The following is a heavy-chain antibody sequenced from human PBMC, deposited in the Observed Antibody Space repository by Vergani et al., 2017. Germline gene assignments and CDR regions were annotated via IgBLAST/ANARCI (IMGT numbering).Heavy chain of an antibody. CDR3: ANIPVAGTAYSGKPFC. CDR1: GFTFSNYS. J-gene: IGHJ4*02. D-gene: IGHD6-19*01. CDR2: ISSSSRFV. V-gene: IGHV3-21*01. Sequence: EVQLVESGGGLVKTGGSLRLSCAASGFTFSNYSMNWVRQAPGKGLEWVSCISSSSRFVYYADSVKGRFTISRDNAKNSLYLQMNSLRAEDTAVYYCANIPVAGTAYSGKPFCWGQGTLVTVSS.